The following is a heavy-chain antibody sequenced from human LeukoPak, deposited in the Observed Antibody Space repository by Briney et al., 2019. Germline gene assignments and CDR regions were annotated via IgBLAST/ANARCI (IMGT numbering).Heavy chain of an antibody. V-gene: IGHV3-30-3*01. D-gene: IGHD3-22*01. CDR3: STSNYYYDSNGWY. J-gene: IGHJ4*02. CDR1: GFTFSSYA. CDR2: ISYDGSNK. Sequence: GGSLRLSCAASGFTFSSYAMHWVRQAPGKGLEWVAVISYDGSNKYYADSVKGRFTISRDNSKNTLYLQMNSLRAEDTAVYYCSTSNYYYDSNGWYWGQGTLVTVSS.